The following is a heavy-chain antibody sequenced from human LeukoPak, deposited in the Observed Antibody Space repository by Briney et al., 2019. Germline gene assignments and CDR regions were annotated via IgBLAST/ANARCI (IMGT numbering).Heavy chain of an antibody. CDR3: AKGGTRIAALAY. Sequence: HPGGSLRLSCAASGFTVSSNSMSWVRQAPGKGLEWVSAISGSGGSTYYADSVKGRFTISRDNSKNTLYLQMNSLRAEDTAVYYCAKGGTRIAALAYWGQGTLVTVSS. CDR1: GFTVSSNS. CDR2: ISGSGGST. V-gene: IGHV3-23*01. J-gene: IGHJ4*02. D-gene: IGHD6-6*01.